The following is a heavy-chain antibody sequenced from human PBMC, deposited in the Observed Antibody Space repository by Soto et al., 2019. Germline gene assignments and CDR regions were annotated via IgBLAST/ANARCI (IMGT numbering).Heavy chain of an antibody. D-gene: IGHD2-15*01. CDR3: ARDSFFGSCYGLHYFLSF. V-gene: IGHV1-46*01. CDR1: GYTFTRYY. Sequence: ASVKVSCKTSGYTFTRYYMHWVRQAPGQGIEWMGIINPSGGSTSYAQKFQGRVTMTRDTSTSTAYMELSRLRSDDTAVYYCARDSFFGSCYGLHYFLSFWAKGSSVT. CDR2: INPSGGST. J-gene: IGHJ6*03.